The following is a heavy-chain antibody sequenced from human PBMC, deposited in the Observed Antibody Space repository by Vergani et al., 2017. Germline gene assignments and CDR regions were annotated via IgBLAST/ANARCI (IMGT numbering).Heavy chain of an antibody. Sequence: QLQLQESGPGLVKPSETLSLTCTVSGDSISRTNFYWGWIRQPPGKGLEWLGSVYFTGHTYYNPSLKSRVTISVDTSNNHFSLNLSSVTAADTAVYYCARCFRDEGMIYGGTVENWFDPWGQGTLVTVSS. CDR2: VYFTGHT. CDR1: GDSISRTNFY. CDR3: ARCFRDEGMIYGGTVENWFDP. V-gene: IGHV4-39*02. D-gene: IGHD3-22*01. J-gene: IGHJ5*02.